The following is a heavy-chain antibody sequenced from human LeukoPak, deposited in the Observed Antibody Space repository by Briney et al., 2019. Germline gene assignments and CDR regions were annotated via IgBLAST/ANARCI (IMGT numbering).Heavy chain of an antibody. Sequence: GSLRLSCAASGFTFSSYVMSWVRQPPGKGLEWIGEINHSGSTNYNPSLKSRVTISVDTSKNQFSLKLSSVTAADTAVYYCARRYYDFWSGGYYYYMDVWGKGTTVTVSS. J-gene: IGHJ6*03. CDR3: ARRYYDFWSGGYYYYMDV. CDR1: GFTFSSYV. CDR2: INHSGST. D-gene: IGHD3-3*01. V-gene: IGHV4-34*01.